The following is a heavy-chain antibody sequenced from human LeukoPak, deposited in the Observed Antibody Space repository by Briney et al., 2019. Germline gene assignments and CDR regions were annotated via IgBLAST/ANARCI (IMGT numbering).Heavy chain of an antibody. D-gene: IGHD2-2*01. CDR2: INHSGST. Sequence: PSETLSLTCAVYGGSFSGYYWSWIRQPPGKGLEWIGEINHSGSTNYNPSLKSRVTISVDTSKNQFSLKLSSVTAADTAVYYCARRRIVVVPAAYYYYYYYMDVWGKGTTVTISS. J-gene: IGHJ6*03. CDR3: ARRRIVVVPAAYYYYYYYMDV. V-gene: IGHV4-34*01. CDR1: GGSFSGYY.